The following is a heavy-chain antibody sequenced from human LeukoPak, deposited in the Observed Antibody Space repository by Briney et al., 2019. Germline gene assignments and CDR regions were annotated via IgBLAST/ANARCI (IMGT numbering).Heavy chain of an antibody. CDR2: IYTSGST. D-gene: IGHD2-21*02. J-gene: IGHJ4*02. V-gene: IGHV4-61*02. Sequence: SQTLSLTCTVSGGSISSGSYYWSWIRQPAGKGLEWIGRIYTSGSTNYNPSLKSRVTISVDTSKNQFSLKQSPVTAADTAVYYCARAPYCGGDCFALTHWGQGTLVTVSS. CDR1: GGSISSGSYY. CDR3: ARAPYCGGDCFALTH.